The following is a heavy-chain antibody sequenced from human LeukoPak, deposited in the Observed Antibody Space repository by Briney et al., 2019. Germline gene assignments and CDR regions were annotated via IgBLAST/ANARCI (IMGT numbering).Heavy chain of an antibody. Sequence: NPGGSLRLSCAASGFTASSNYMSWVRQAPGKGLEWVANIKYDGGEKYYVDSVRGRFTISRDNAKNSVYLQMNRLRAEDTALYYCARDPSPASISGWYQGPRDAFDIWGQGTMVTVSS. V-gene: IGHV3-7*04. D-gene: IGHD6-19*01. CDR3: ARDPSPASISGWYQGPRDAFDI. CDR1: GFTASSNY. J-gene: IGHJ3*02. CDR2: IKYDGGEK.